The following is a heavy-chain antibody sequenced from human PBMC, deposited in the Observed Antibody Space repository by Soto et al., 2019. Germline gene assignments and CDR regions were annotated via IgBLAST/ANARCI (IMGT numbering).Heavy chain of an antibody. Sequence: QVQLVESGGGVVQPGRSLRLSCAASGFTFSSYGMHWVRQAPVKGLEWVAVISYDGSNKYYADSVKGRFTISRDNSKNTLYLQMNSLRAEDTAVYYCAKDWTRKLVNQYYFDYWGQGTLVTVSS. D-gene: IGHD1-1*01. CDR1: GFTFSSYG. CDR2: ISYDGSNK. V-gene: IGHV3-30*18. J-gene: IGHJ4*02. CDR3: AKDWTRKLVNQYYFDY.